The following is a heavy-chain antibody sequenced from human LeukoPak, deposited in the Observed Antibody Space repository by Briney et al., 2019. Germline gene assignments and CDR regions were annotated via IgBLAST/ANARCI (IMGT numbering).Heavy chain of an antibody. V-gene: IGHV3-23*01. Sequence: PGGSLRLSCAASGFTFGGYTICWARQAPGKGLGWVSFITESSGSTYYADSVKGRFTISRDNSKNALYLKMNSLRAEDTAVYYCAKDPRLTTGYWGQGTLVTVSS. CDR1: GFTFGGYT. D-gene: IGHD4-17*01. CDR2: ITESSGST. J-gene: IGHJ4*02. CDR3: AKDPRLTTGY.